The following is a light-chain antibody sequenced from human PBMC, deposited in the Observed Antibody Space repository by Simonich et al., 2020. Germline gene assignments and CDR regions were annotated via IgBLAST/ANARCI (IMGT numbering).Light chain of an antibody. J-gene: IGKJ4*01. CDR2: GAS. Sequence: EIVMTQSPATLSVSPGERAPLSCRASQSVSNNLAWYQQTPGQDPRLLLYGASTRATGIPARFSCSVSGTEFTLTISSMQSEDFAVYYCQQYNNWPPLTFGGGTKVEIK. CDR3: QQYNNWPPLT. CDR1: QSVSNN. V-gene: IGKV3-15*01.